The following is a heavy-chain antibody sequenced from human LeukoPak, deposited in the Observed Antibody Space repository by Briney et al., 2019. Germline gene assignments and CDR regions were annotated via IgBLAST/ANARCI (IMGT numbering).Heavy chain of an antibody. CDR3: AKDTVAVVVAARGFDS. D-gene: IGHD2-15*01. Sequence: GGSLRLSCAASRFTFSSYAMSWVRQAPGKGLEWVSAISGSGGSTYYADSVKGRFTISRDNSKNTLYLQMNSLRAEDTAVYYCAKDTVAVVVAARGFDSWGQGTLVTVSS. V-gene: IGHV3-23*01. CDR2: ISGSGGST. CDR1: RFTFSSYA. J-gene: IGHJ4*02.